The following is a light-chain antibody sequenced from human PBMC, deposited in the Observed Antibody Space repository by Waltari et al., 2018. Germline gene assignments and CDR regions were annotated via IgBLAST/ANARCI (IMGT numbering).Light chain of an antibody. J-gene: IGKJ4*01. V-gene: IGKV3-11*01. CDR2: DTS. Sequence: EIVLTQSPATLALSPGERATLSCRATQSVSYYLAWYQQRPGQAPRLLIYDTSNRATGIPARFSGSGSETDFTLTISSLEPEDLAVYYCQQRRNWPLTFGGGTKVEIK. CDR1: QSVSYY. CDR3: QQRRNWPLT.